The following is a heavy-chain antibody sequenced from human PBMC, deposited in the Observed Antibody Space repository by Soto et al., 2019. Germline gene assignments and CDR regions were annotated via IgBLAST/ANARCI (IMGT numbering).Heavy chain of an antibody. CDR1: GFSFSYYA. V-gene: IGHV3-30-3*01. Sequence: QVERVESGGGVVQPGRSLRLSCTASGFSFSYYAMYWVRQAPGKGLEWVAVISYDGSHKSYGDSVKGRFTISRDDPKNTVYLQMNSLRVEDTAVYYCARDGAGYYGSGSYPDYWGQGTLVTVSS. CDR2: ISYDGSHK. D-gene: IGHD3-10*01. CDR3: ARDGAGYYGSGSYPDY. J-gene: IGHJ4*02.